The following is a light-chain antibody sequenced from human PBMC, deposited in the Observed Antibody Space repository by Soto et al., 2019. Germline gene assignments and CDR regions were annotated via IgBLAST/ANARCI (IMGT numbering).Light chain of an antibody. CDR1: QGISSW. V-gene: IGKV1-12*01. CDR3: LQHNTYIGTWT. CDR2: AAS. Sequence: DIQMTQSPSSVSASVGDRVTITCRASQGISSWLAWYQQKPGKAPKLLIYAASSLESGVPSRFRGSGSGTEFTLTIGSLQPEDFATYFCLQHNTYIGTWTFGQGTKLDIK. J-gene: IGKJ1*01.